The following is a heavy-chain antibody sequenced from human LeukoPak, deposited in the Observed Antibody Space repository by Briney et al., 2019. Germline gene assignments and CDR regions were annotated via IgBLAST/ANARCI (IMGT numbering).Heavy chain of an antibody. J-gene: IGHJ4*02. V-gene: IGHV3-30-3*01. CDR2: ISYDGSNK. D-gene: IGHD3-22*01. CDR3: ARVAYDSTTPYDY. CDR1: GFTFSSYA. Sequence: GGSLRLSCAASGFTFSSYAMHWVRQAPGKGLEWVAVISYDGSNKYYADSVKGRFTISRDNSKNTLYLQMNSLRAEDTAVYYCARVAYDSTTPYDYWGQGTLVTVSS.